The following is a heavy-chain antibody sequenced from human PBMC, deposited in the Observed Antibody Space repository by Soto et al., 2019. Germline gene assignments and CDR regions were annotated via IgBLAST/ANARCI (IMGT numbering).Heavy chain of an antibody. J-gene: IGHJ6*04. CDR1: GFTFSNYE. Sequence: PGGSLRLSCATSGFTFSNYEMNLVRQAPGKGLEWVSYISNSGSTIYYADSVQGRFTISRDNARNSLFLQMNSLRVEDTAVYYCARSPLSGSFTYYYYAMDVWGEGTTVTVSS. CDR2: ISNSGSTI. D-gene: IGHD1-26*01. CDR3: ARSPLSGSFTYYYYAMDV. V-gene: IGHV3-48*03.